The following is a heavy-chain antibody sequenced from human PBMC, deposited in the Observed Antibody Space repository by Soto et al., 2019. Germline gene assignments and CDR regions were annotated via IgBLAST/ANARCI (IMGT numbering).Heavy chain of an antibody. CDR2: ITASGVST. CDR3: AKDRGYIGVEFQH. J-gene: IGHJ1*01. V-gene: IGHV3-23*01. Sequence: EVQLLESGGGLVQPGGSLTLSCAASGFTFSGYALSWVRQAPGKGLEWVSAITASGVSTYYADSVKGRFTISRHNSRNTLYLQMHSLRADDTAVYYCAKDRGYIGVEFQHWGQGTLVTVAS. CDR1: GFTFSGYA. D-gene: IGHD6-19*01.